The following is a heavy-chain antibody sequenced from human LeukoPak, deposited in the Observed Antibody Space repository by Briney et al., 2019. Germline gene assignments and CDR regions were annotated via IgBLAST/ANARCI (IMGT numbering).Heavy chain of an antibody. D-gene: IGHD3-10*01. CDR2: ISAYNGNT. Sequence: ASVKVSCKASGYTFTSYGICWVRQAPGQGLEWMGWISAYNGNTNYAQKLQGRATMTTDTSTSTAYMELRSLRSDDTAVYYCARDLGHFTMVRGADYWGQGTLVTVSS. CDR3: ARDLGHFTMVRGADY. J-gene: IGHJ4*02. CDR1: GYTFTSYG. V-gene: IGHV1-18*01.